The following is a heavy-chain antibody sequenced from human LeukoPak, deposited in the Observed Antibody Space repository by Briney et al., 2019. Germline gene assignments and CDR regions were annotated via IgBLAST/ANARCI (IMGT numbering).Heavy chain of an antibody. CDR1: GYSFTRYG. Sequence: ASVKVSCKASGYSFTRYGISWVRQAPGQGLEWMGWISTYKGNTNYARKLQGRVTMTTDTSTNTAYMELRSLRSDDTAVYYCARDRSRSTGFDPWGQGTLVTVSS. CDR3: ARDRSRSTGFDP. CDR2: ISTYKGNT. D-gene: IGHD1-14*01. V-gene: IGHV1-18*01. J-gene: IGHJ5*02.